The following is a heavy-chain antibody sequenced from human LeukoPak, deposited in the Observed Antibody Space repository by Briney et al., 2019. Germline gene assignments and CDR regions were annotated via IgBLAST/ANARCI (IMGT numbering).Heavy chain of an antibody. CDR2: IYPGDSDT. J-gene: IGHJ1*01. Sequence: GESLKISCKGSGYSFTSYWIGWVRQMPGKGLEWMGIIYPGDSDTRYSPSFQGQVTISADKSISTAYLQWSSLKASDTAMYYCARAGSYYYDSSGYRDDHEYLQHWGQGTLVTVSS. CDR3: ARAGSYYYDSSGYRDDHEYLQH. D-gene: IGHD3-22*01. CDR1: GYSFTSYW. V-gene: IGHV5-51*01.